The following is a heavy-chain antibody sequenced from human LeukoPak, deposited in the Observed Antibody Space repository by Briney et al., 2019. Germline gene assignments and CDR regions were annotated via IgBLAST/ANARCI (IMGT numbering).Heavy chain of an antibody. V-gene: IGHV2-70*04. CDR3: SRTGGGSGSLPFDS. J-gene: IGHJ4*02. CDR2: IDWDDDK. D-gene: IGHD2-15*01. Sequence: SGPALVKPTQTHTLTCTFSGFSLTTSGMGVSWIRQPPGKALERLARIDWDDDKFYSESLKTRPTISKDTSKNQVDLTMTNVDPVDTATYYCSRTGGGSGSLPFDSWGQGTQVTVSS. CDR1: GFSLTTSGMG.